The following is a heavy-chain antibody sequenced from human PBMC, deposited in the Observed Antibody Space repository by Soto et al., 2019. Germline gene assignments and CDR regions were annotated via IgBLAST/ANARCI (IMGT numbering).Heavy chain of an antibody. CDR3: ARDGDGYNN. D-gene: IGHD5-12*01. CDR2: IYSSGGT. V-gene: IGHV4-4*02. CDR1: GGSISSSNW. J-gene: IGHJ4*02. Sequence: SETLSLTCAVSGGSISSSNWWSWVRQPPGKGLEWIGYIYSSGGTSYNPSLKSRVTISVDTSKNQFSLKLTSVTAADTAVYHCARDGDGYNNWGQGTLVTVSS.